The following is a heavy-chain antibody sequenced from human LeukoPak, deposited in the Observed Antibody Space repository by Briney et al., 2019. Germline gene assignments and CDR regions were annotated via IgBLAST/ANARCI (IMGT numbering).Heavy chain of an antibody. V-gene: IGHV4-39*02. CDR2: IAYIGNT. D-gene: IGHD3-22*01. CDR3: ARLTHSYYSDTSGYYPYYYMDV. CDR1: GGSISSSSYY. Sequence: SETLSLTCTVSGGSISSSSYYWGWIRQPPGQGLEWIGRIAYIGNTYYSPSLKSRVTMSVDTSKNHFSLRLPSVTAADTAVYYCARLTHSYYSDTSGYYPYYYMDVWGKGTTVTVTS. J-gene: IGHJ6*03.